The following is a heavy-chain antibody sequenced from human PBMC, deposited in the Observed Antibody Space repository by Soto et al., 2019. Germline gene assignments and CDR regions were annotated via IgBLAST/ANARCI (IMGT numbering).Heavy chain of an antibody. D-gene: IGHD6-6*01. CDR1: GFSFSTYS. CDR3: ARGGSSSDNGMDV. CDR2: ISSRSYTI. V-gene: IGHV3-48*02. Sequence: EVQLVESGGGLVQPGGSLRLSCAASGFSFSTYSMNWVRQAPGKGLEWVSYISSRSYTIYYIDSVKGRFTISRDNAKSSLHLQMNSLRDEDTAVYYWARGGSSSDNGMDVWGQGTTVTVSS. J-gene: IGHJ6*02.